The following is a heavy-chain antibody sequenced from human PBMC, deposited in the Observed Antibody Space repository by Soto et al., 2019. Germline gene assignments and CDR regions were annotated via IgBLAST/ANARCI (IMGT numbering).Heavy chain of an antibody. D-gene: IGHD7-27*01. J-gene: IGHJ4*03. CDR2: VYHSGRT. Sequence: QVQLQESGPGLVKPSQTLSLTCSVSGDSIRGGGHYWNWIRQFPGKGMKWIGYVYHSGRTTYNPSLRGPLTISIDTSKNQCSLRLISVTAADTALYYCARDTGLAPTVWGYWGHGTQVTVSS. CDR3: ARDTGLAPTVWGY. V-gene: IGHV4-31*01. CDR1: GDSIRGGGHY.